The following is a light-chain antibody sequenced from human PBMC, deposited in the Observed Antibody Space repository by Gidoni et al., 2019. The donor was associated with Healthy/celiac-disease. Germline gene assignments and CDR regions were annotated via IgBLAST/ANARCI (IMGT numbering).Light chain of an antibody. CDR1: QSVSSY. Sequence: EIVLTQSPATLSLSPGERATLSCRASQSVSSYLALYQQKPGKAPRLLIYDASNRATGIPARFSGSGSGTVFTLTISSLEPEDFAVYYCQQRSNWPTFXQXTKVEIK. V-gene: IGKV3-11*01. J-gene: IGKJ1*01. CDR2: DAS. CDR3: QQRSNWPT.